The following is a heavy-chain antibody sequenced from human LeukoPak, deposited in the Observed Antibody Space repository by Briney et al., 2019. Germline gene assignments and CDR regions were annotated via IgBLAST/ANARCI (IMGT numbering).Heavy chain of an antibody. CDR1: GFTFSSYA. CDR3: AKGTMVRGVVPSTFDY. CDR2: ISGSGGST. V-gene: IGHV3-23*01. Sequence: GGSLRLSCAASGFTFSSYAMSWVRQAPGKGLEWVSAISGSGGSTYYADSVKGRFTISRDNSKNTLYLQMNSLRAEDTAVYYCAKGTMVRGVVPSTFDYWGQGTLVTVSS. J-gene: IGHJ4*02. D-gene: IGHD3-10*01.